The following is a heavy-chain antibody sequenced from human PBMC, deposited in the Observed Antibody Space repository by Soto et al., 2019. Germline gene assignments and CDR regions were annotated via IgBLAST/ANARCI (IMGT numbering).Heavy chain of an antibody. D-gene: IGHD3-10*01. Sequence: RLSCAASGFTFSSYAMCWVRQAPGKGLEWVSAISGSGGSTYYADSVKGRFTISRDNSKNTLYLQMNSLRAEDTAVYYCAKGMVRGPQYTPDAFDIWGQGTMVTVSS. CDR3: AKGMVRGPQYTPDAFDI. CDR2: ISGSGGST. J-gene: IGHJ3*02. V-gene: IGHV3-23*01. CDR1: GFTFSSYA.